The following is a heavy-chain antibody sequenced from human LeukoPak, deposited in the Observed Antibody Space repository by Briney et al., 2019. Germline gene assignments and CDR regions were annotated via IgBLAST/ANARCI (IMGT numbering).Heavy chain of an antibody. CDR1: GFTFSTYA. Sequence: GGSLRLSCAASGFTFSTYAMHWVRQAPGKGLEWVAFIRYDGSNKYYADSVKGRFTISRDNSKNTLYLQMNSLRAEDTAVYYCATGPTVVTVHDYWGQGTLVTVSS. D-gene: IGHD4-23*01. J-gene: IGHJ4*02. V-gene: IGHV3-30*02. CDR3: ATGPTVVTVHDY. CDR2: IRYDGSNK.